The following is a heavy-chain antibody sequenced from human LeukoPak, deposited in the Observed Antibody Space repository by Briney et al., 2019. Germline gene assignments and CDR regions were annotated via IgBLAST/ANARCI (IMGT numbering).Heavy chain of an antibody. CDR2: LNHSGST. J-gene: IGHJ6*03. D-gene: IGHD3-10*01. CDR1: GGSFSVYS. V-gene: IGHV4-34*01. Sequence: SETLSLTCAVYGGSFSVYSWSWFRQPPGRGLDGMGELNHSGSTNYNPSLKSRVTISVDTSKNQFSLKLSSVTAADTAVYYCARPSYGSGSYFYYYYMDVWGKGTTVTISS. CDR3: ARPSYGSGSYFYYYYMDV.